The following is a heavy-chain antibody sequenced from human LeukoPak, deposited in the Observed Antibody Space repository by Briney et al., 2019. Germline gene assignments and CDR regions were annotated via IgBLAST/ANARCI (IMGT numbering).Heavy chain of an antibody. J-gene: IGHJ1*01. CDR2: IIPIFGTA. CDR1: GGTFSSYA. CDR3: ASSNCTNGVCYTLGYFQH. D-gene: IGHD2-8*01. V-gene: IGHV1-69*05. Sequence: SVKVSCKASGGTFSSYAISWVRQAPGQGHEWMGGIIPIFGTANYAQKFQGRVTITTDESTGTAYMELSSLRSEDTAVYYCASSNCTNGVCYTLGYFQHWGQGTLVTVSS.